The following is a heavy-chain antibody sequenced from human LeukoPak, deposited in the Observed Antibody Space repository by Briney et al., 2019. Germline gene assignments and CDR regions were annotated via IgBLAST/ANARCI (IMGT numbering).Heavy chain of an antibody. CDR1: GGSISSSSYY. J-gene: IGHJ6*03. CDR2: IYYSGST. CDR3: ATQAYYYYYMDV. Sequence: SETLSLTCTVSGGSISSSSYYWGWIRQPPGKGLEWIGSIYYSGSTYYNPSLKSRVTISVDTSKNQFSQKLSSVTAADTAVYYCATQAYYYYYMDVWGKGTTVTVSS. V-gene: IGHV4-39*01.